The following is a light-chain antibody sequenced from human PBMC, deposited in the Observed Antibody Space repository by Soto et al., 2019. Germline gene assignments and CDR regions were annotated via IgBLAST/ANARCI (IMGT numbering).Light chain of an antibody. CDR3: CSYALL. CDR2: EGT. Sequence: QSALTQPASVSGSPGQSITISCTGTNSDVGTHNLVSWYQQHPGKAPKLIIYEGTKRPSGVSNRFSGSKSGNTASLTISGLQAEDEADYYCCSYALLFGPGTKGTVL. CDR1: NSDVGTHNL. J-gene: IGLJ1*01. V-gene: IGLV2-23*01.